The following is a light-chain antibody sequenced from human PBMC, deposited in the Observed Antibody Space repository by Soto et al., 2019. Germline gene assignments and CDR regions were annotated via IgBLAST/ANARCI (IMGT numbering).Light chain of an antibody. V-gene: IGKV3-20*01. CDR3: QPYGSSPFT. CDR1: QSVSSSY. J-gene: IGKJ3*01. CDR2: GAS. Sequence: EIVLTQSPGTLSLSPGERATLSCRASQSVSSSYLAWYQQKPGQAPRLLIYGASSRPTGIPDRFSGSGSGTDFTLTISRLEPEDFAVYYCQPYGSSPFTFGPGTKVDIK.